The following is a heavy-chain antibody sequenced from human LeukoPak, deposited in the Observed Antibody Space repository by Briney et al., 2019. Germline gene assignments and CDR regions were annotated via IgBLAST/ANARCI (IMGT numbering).Heavy chain of an antibody. CDR2: IYYSGST. CDR3: ARPAKLAYCGGDCYLADAFDI. Sequence: SETLSLTCTVSGVSISSSSYYWGWIRQPPGKGLEWIGSIYYSGSTYYNPSLKSRVTISVDTSKNQFSLKLSSVTAADTAVYYCARPAKLAYCGGDCYLADAFDIWGQGTMVTVSS. D-gene: IGHD2-21*02. J-gene: IGHJ3*02. V-gene: IGHV4-39*01. CDR1: GVSISSSSYY.